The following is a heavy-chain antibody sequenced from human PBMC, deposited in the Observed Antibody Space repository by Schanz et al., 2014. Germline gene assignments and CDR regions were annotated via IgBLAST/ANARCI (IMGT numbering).Heavy chain of an antibody. CDR2: IKQDGSEK. D-gene: IGHD3-10*01. J-gene: IGHJ4*02. Sequence: VQMVESGGGLVQPGGSLRLSCAASGFTFSSYAMSWVRQAPGKGLEWVANIKQDGSEKYYVDAVKGRFTISRDNAKNSMYLHMKSLRGEDTAVYYCARDNYYGSGSCAYWGQGTLVTVSS. CDR3: ARDNYYGSGSCAY. CDR1: GFTFSSYA. V-gene: IGHV3-7*01.